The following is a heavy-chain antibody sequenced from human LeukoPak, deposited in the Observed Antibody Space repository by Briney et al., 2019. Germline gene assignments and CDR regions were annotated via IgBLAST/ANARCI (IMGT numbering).Heavy chain of an antibody. J-gene: IGHJ6*04. CDR1: GGSFSGYY. V-gene: IGHV4-34*01. CDR2: INHSGST. CDR3: ARGRGYCSSTSCYPLNYYYGMDV. D-gene: IGHD2-2*01. Sequence: SETLSLTCAVYGGSFSGYYWSWIRQPPGKGLEWSGEINHSGSTNYNPSLKSRVTISVDTSKNQFSLKLSYVTAADTAVYYCARGRGYCSSTSCYPLNYYYGMDVWGKGTTVTVSS.